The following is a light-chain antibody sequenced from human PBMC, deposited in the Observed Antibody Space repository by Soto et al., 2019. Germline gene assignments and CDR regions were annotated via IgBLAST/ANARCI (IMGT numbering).Light chain of an antibody. CDR1: QSVLYSSNNKNY. J-gene: IGKJ2*01. CDR2: WAS. V-gene: IGKV4-1*01. CDR3: QQYESTPPT. Sequence: DIVMTQSPDSLAVSLGERATINCKSSQSVLYSSNNKNYLAWYQQRPGQPPKLLIYWASTRESGVPDRFSGRGSGTDFTLTITSLQAEDVAVYYCQQYESTPPTCGQGTKLEIK.